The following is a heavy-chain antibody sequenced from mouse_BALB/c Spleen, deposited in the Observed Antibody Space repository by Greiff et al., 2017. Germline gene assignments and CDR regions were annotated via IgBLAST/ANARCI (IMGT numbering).Heavy chain of an antibody. CDR1: GFSLTSYG. D-gene: IGHD2-14*01. V-gene: IGHV2-9*02. CDR3: ARDNRYDVGY. Sequence: QVQLQQSGPGLVAPSQSLSITCTVSGFSLTSYGVHWVRQPPGKGLEWLGVIWAGGSTNYNSALMSRLSISKANSKSQVFLKMNSLQTDDTAMYYCARDNRYDVGYWGQGTTLTVSS. CDR2: IWAGGST. J-gene: IGHJ2*01.